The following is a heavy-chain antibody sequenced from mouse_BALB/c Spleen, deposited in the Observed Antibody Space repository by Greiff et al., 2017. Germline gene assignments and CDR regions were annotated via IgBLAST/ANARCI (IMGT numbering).Heavy chain of an antibody. J-gene: IGHJ2*01. CDR3: ARKGYGNGFDY. CDR2: ISSGGST. CDR1: GFTFSSYA. D-gene: IGHD2-10*02. V-gene: IGHV5-6-5*01. Sequence: EVKLVESGGGLVKPGGSLKLSCAASGFTFSSYAMSWVRQTPEKRLEWVASISSGGSTYYPDSVKGRFTISRDNARNILYLQMSSLRSEDTAMYYCARKGYGNGFDYWGQGTTLTVSS.